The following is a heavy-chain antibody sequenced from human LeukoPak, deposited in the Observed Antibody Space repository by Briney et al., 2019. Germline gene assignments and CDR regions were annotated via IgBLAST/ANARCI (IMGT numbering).Heavy chain of an antibody. CDR1: GFTFSSYA. V-gene: IGHV3-23*01. Sequence: GGSLRLSCAASGFTFSSYAMIWVRQAPGKGLEWVSAISGSGGSTYYADSVKGRFTISRDNSKNTLYLQMNSLRAEDTAVYYCAKGGYDILTGPDYWGQGTLVTVSS. CDR2: ISGSGGST. CDR3: AKGGYDILTGPDY. D-gene: IGHD3-9*01. J-gene: IGHJ4*02.